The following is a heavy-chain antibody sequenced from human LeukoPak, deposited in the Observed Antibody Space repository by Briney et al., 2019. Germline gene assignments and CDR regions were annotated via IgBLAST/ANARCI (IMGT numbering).Heavy chain of an antibody. CDR3: ARSRRTPKRDIAAAVPRYYYYGMDV. J-gene: IGHJ6*02. V-gene: IGHV4-30-2*01. D-gene: IGHD6-13*01. CDR2: IYYSGTT. CDR1: GGSINSGGFS. Sequence: SETLSLTCAVSGGSINSGGFSWTWIRQPPGKGLEWIGYIYYSGTTSYNPSLKSRVTISVDNVKNEFALKLKSVTAADTAVYYCARSRRTPKRDIAAAVPRYYYYGMDVWGQGTTVTVSS.